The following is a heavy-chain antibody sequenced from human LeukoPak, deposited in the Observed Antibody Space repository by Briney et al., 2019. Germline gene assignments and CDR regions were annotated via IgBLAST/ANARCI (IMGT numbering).Heavy chain of an antibody. Sequence: ASVKVSCKASGYTFINYGISWVRQAPGLGLEWMGWISPYNGNTNFPQKFQGRVTMTTDTSTSTAYMELRSLRSDDTAVYFCARGGSGGYYWDYWGQGTLVTVSS. V-gene: IGHV1-18*01. CDR1: GYTFINYG. D-gene: IGHD3-22*01. J-gene: IGHJ4*02. CDR2: ISPYNGNT. CDR3: ARGGSGGYYWDY.